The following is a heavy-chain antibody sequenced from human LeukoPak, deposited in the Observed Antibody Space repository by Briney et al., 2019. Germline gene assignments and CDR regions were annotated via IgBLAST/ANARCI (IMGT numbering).Heavy chain of an antibody. D-gene: IGHD6-19*01. Sequence: GGSLRLSCVTSGFTFINYAMTWVRQAPGKGLEWVSYISSGSSTIYYADSVKGRFTISRDNAKNSLYLQMHSLRDEDTAVYYCARANGYSSGYWGQGTLVTVSS. CDR1: GFTFINYA. J-gene: IGHJ4*02. CDR2: ISSGSSTI. CDR3: ARANGYSSGY. V-gene: IGHV3-48*02.